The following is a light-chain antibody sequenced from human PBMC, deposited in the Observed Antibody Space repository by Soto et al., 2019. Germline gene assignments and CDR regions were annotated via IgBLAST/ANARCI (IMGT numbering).Light chain of an antibody. Sequence: EIVMTKSPATLSVFQGEGATLSCRASQSVSGNLAWYQQKPGQAPRLLIYGASTRATGIPARFSGGGSGTDFTLTISSLQSEDFATYYCQQSYSTPPWTFGQGTKVEIK. CDR3: QQSYSTPPWT. CDR2: GAS. V-gene: IGKV3-15*01. CDR1: QSVSGN. J-gene: IGKJ1*01.